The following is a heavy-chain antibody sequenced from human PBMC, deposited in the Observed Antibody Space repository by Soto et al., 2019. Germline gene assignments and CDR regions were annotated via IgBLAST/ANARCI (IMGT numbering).Heavy chain of an antibody. J-gene: IGHJ5*02. CDR1: GFGFHTYW. CDR3: TRDWVDYYGSGTYYPRFDP. V-gene: IGHV3-74*01. Sequence: SLRLSCVASGFGFHTYWMHWVRQVPGKGLVWVARINSDGDTSTYADSVKGRFSISRDNTKNTLFLQMNGLRDDDTAVYYCTRDWVDYYGSGTYYPRFDPWGQGALVTVSS. D-gene: IGHD3-10*01. CDR2: INSDGDTS.